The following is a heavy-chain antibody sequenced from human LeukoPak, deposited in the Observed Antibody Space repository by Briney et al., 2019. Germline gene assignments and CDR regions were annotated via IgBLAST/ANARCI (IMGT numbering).Heavy chain of an antibody. Sequence: SGGTLRLSCAASEFTFSSYGISWVRQAPGKGLEWVSSISGSGGTTYYADSVKGRFTISRDNSKNTLYLQMNSLRAEDTAVYYCAKDRGFCGGDCWDFDYWGQGTLVTVSS. CDR2: ISGSGGTT. J-gene: IGHJ4*02. CDR1: EFTFSSYG. D-gene: IGHD2-21*02. V-gene: IGHV3-23*01. CDR3: AKDRGFCGGDCWDFDY.